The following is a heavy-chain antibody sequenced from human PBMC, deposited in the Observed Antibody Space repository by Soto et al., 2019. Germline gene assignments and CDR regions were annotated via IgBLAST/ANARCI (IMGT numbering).Heavy chain of an antibody. D-gene: IGHD6-25*01. J-gene: IGHJ4*02. V-gene: IGHV4-61*01. CDR3: ARDYWGSGRRFDY. CDR1: GGSVNSGSYY. CDR2: IYYSGTT. Sequence: SETLSLTCTVSGGSVNSGSYYWSWVRQPPGKGLEWIGHIYYSGTTKYNPSLKSRVTFSIDTSNDQFSLKPSSVTAADTAVYYCARDYWGSGRRFDYWGQGILVTVSS.